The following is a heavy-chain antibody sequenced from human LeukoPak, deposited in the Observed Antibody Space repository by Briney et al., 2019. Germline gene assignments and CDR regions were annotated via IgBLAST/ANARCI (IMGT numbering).Heavy chain of an antibody. CDR2: ISSSGSTI. D-gene: IGHD6-13*01. CDR1: GFTFSDYY. Sequence: GGSLRLSCAASGFTFSDYYMSWIRQAPGKGLEWVSYISSSGSTIYYADSVKGRFTISRDNARNSLYLQMNSLRAEDTAVYYCARAGYSSSWPPVNXXDPXXXGTXVTVSS. CDR3: ARAGYSSSWPPVNXXDP. J-gene: IGHJ5*02. V-gene: IGHV3-11*04.